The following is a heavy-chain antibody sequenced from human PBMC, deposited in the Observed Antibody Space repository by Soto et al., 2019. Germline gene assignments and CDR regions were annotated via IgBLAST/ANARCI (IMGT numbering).Heavy chain of an antibody. CDR3: ARDRGFGVYYYYMDV. CDR2: ISSSGSTI. Sequence: VGSLRLSCAASGFTFSDYYMSWIRQAPGKGLEWVSYISSSGSTIYYADSVKGRFTISRDNAKNSLYLQMNSLRAEDTAVYYCARDRGFGVYYYYMDVWGKGTTVTVSS. V-gene: IGHV3-11*01. J-gene: IGHJ6*03. D-gene: IGHD3-10*01. CDR1: GFTFSDYY.